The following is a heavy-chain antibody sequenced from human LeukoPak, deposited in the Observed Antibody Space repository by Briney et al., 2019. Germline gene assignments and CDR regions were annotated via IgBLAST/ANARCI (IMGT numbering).Heavy chain of an antibody. Sequence: PSETLSLICTVSGGSISSGGYYWSWIRQHPGKGLEWIGYIYYSGSTYYNPSLKSRVTISVDTSKNQFSLELSSVTAADTAVYYCARAPFGVGGNDYWGQGTLVTVSS. CDR3: ARAPFGVGGNDY. D-gene: IGHD3-3*01. J-gene: IGHJ4*02. CDR1: GGSISSGGYY. CDR2: IYYSGST. V-gene: IGHV4-31*03.